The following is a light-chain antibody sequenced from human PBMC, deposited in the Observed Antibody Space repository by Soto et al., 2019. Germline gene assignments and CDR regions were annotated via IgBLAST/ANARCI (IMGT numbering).Light chain of an antibody. CDR2: EVS. CDR1: SSDVGSYNL. Sequence: QSVLTQPASVSGSPGQSLTISCTGTSSDVGSYNLVSWYQQHPGKAPKLMIYEVSKRPSGVSNRFSGSKSGNTASLTISGLQAEDEADYYCCSYAGSSTSLFGTGTKVTVL. J-gene: IGLJ1*01. V-gene: IGLV2-23*02. CDR3: CSYAGSSTSL.